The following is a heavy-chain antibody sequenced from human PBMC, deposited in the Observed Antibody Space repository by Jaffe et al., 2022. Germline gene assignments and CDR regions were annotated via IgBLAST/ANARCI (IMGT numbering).Heavy chain of an antibody. CDR2: IIPIFGTA. V-gene: IGHV1-69*01. J-gene: IGHJ6*03. CDR3: ASCSSTSCYWRYYYYYYYMDV. Sequence: QVQLVQSGAEVKKPGSSVKVSCKASGGTFSSYAISWVRQAPGQGLEWMGGIIPIFGTANYAQKFQGRVTITADESTSTAYMELSSLRSEDTAVYYCASCSSTSCYWRYYYYYYYMDVWGKGTTVTVSS. D-gene: IGHD2-2*01. CDR1: GGTFSSYA.